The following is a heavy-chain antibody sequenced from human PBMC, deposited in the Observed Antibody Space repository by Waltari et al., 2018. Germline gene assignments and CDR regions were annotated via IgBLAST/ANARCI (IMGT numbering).Heavy chain of an antibody. CDR1: GFPFSNHW. Sequence: EVQLVESGGGLVQPGGSLRLSCAASGFPFSNHWRTWVRKGPGKGLEGVANINQDGSEKYSVESVKGRFTISRDNAKNSLYLQLNSLRADDTAVYYCTRGGDDSSWYWRNWGQGTLVTVSS. V-gene: IGHV3-7*01. D-gene: IGHD6-13*01. J-gene: IGHJ4*02. CDR3: TRGGDDSSWYWRN. CDR2: INQDGSEK.